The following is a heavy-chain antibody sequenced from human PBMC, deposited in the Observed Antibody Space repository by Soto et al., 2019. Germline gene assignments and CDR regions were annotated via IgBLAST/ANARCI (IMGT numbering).Heavy chain of an antibody. Sequence: QVQLVQSGAEVKKPASSVNVSCKSSGGTFSSYAISWVRQAPGQGLEWMGGTIPIFGTANYAQKCQGRVTITEDESTSTAYMELSSLGSEDTAVYFCARAPCLYCSSGLDWFDPWGQGTLVTVSS. D-gene: IGHD2-2*01. J-gene: IGHJ5*02. CDR2: TIPIFGTA. CDR3: ARAPCLYCSSGLDWFDP. CDR1: GGTFSSYA. V-gene: IGHV1-69*01.